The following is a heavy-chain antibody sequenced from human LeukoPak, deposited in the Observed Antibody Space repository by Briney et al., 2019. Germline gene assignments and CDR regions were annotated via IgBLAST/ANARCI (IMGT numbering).Heavy chain of an antibody. D-gene: IGHD3-22*01. CDR3: ARDYDYYDSSDI. V-gene: IGHV3-30*04. CDR1: GFTFSSYA. J-gene: IGHJ3*02. CDR2: ISYDGSNK. Sequence: PGRSLRLSCAASGFTFSSYAMHWVRQAPGKGLEWVAVISYDGSNKYYADSVKGRFTISRDNSKNTLYLQMNSLRAEDTAVYYCARDYDYYDSSDIWGQGTMVTVSS.